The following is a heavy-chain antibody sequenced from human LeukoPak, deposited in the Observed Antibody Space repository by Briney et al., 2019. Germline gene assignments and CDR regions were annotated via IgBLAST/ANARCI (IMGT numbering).Heavy chain of an antibody. CDR1: GFTFSSYE. J-gene: IGHJ4*02. Sequence: GGSLRLSCAASGFTFSSYEMNWVRQAPGKGLECVSYISSSGSTIYYADSVKGRFTISRDNAKNSLYLQMNSLRAEDTAVYYCARTRQDYDILTGYYTKSGSDYWGQGTLVTVSS. CDR2: ISSSGSTI. CDR3: ARTRQDYDILTGYYTKSGSDY. V-gene: IGHV3-48*03. D-gene: IGHD3-9*01.